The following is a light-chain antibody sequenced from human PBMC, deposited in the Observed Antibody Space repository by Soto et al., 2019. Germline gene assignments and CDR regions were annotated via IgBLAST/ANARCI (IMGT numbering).Light chain of an antibody. CDR3: QHYDTYPLT. CDR1: QSISTW. V-gene: IGKV1-5*03. CDR2: KAS. J-gene: IGKJ4*01. Sequence: DIQMTQSPSTLSASVGDSVTITCRSSQSISTWLAWYQQKPGKAPKLLVYKASSLESGVPSRFSGSGSGTEFTLTISSLQPDEFATYYCQHYDTYPLTFGGGTKVEIK.